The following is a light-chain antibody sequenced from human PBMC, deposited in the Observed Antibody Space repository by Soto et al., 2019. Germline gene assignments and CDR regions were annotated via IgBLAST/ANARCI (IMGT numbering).Light chain of an antibody. CDR3: CSYAGSYTSDVV. V-gene: IGLV2-11*01. J-gene: IGLJ2*01. CDR1: SSDVGGYNY. Sequence: QSALTQPRSVSGSPGQSVTISCTGTSSDVGGYNYVSWYQQHPGKAPKLMIYDVSKRPSGVPDRFSGSKSGNTASLTISGLQAEDEADYYCCSYAGSYTSDVVFSGGTKLTVL. CDR2: DVS.